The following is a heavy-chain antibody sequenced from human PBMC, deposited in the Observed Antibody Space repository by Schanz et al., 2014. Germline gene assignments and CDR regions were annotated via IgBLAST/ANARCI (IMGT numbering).Heavy chain of an antibody. J-gene: IGHJ5*02. Sequence: QVQLVQSGPEVKKPGASVKVSCQASGYTLKDHAMHWVRQAPVQSLEWLGWINPANGNTHYSPRLNGRVSISSDTAASTVYLHFSNLKSDDTAVYYGARDLIAAAESWFDPWGQGTPITVSS. CDR1: GYTLKDHA. V-gene: IGHV1-3*01. D-gene: IGHD6-13*01. CDR3: ARDLIAAAESWFDP. CDR2: INPANGNT.